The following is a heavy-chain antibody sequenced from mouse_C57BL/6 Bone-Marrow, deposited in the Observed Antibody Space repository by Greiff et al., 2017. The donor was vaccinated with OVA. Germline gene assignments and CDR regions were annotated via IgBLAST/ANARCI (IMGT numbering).Heavy chain of an antibody. CDR2: IDPEDGGT. CDR1: GFNIKDYS. V-gene: IGHV14-1*01. Sequence: EVQLQQSGAELVRPGASVKLSCTASGFNIKDYSMHWVKQRPEQGLEWIGWIDPEDGGTEYAPKFQGKATMTTDTSSNTAYLQLSSLTSEDTAVYYCSTTGFDDWGQGTTLTVSS. J-gene: IGHJ2*01. CDR3: STTGFDD. D-gene: IGHD4-1*01.